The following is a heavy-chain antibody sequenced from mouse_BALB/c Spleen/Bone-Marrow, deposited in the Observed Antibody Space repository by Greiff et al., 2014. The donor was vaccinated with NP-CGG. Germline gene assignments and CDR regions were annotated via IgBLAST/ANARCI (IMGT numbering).Heavy chain of an antibody. CDR3: ARNGYYGWIAY. Sequence: VQLKESGGGLVQPGGSLKLSCAASGFDISGYWMTWVRQAPGKGLEWIGEINPDSRTINYTPSLKDKFIISRDNAKNTLYLQMSKVRSEDTALYYCARNGYYGWIAYWGQGTLVTVSA. J-gene: IGHJ3*01. CDR1: GFDISGYW. V-gene: IGHV4-1*02. D-gene: IGHD2-3*01. CDR2: INPDSRTI.